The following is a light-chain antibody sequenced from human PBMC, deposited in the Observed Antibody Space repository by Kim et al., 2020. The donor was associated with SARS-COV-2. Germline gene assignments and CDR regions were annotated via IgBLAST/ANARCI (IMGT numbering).Light chain of an antibody. V-gene: IGKV3-11*01. J-gene: IGKJ4*01. Sequence: SPGDRATLSCRDSQNIDPYSAWYQQRPGQDPRLLVYDASNRATGVPDRFSGSGSGTDFTLTISSLEPEDLSIYYCQQRNSWPPAVTFGGGTKLEI. CDR2: DAS. CDR3: QQRNSWPPAVT. CDR1: QNIDPY.